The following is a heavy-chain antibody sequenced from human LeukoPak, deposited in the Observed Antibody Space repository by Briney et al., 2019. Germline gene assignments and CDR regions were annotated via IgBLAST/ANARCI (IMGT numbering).Heavy chain of an antibody. Sequence: PSETLSLTCSVSGDSISSYYWSWIRQPARKGLEWIGRVYTSGNTNYNPSLKSRVTISVDTSKNQFSLRLSSVTAADAGVYYCARHLDYYGSGTYEVWGQGTLVTVSS. CDR3: ARHLDYYGSGTYEV. CDR1: GDSISSYY. CDR2: VYTSGNT. D-gene: IGHD3-10*01. V-gene: IGHV4-4*07. J-gene: IGHJ4*02.